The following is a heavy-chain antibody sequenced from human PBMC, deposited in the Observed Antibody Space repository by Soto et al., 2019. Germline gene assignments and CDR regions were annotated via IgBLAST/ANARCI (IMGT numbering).Heavy chain of an antibody. D-gene: IGHD3-22*01. CDR1: GFTFSSYA. CDR3: ATWYLSDSSGYYYPFDY. Sequence: GGSLRLSCAASGFTFSSYAMSWVRQAPGKGLEWVSAISGSGGSTYYADSVKGRFTISRDNSKNTLYLQMNSLRAEDTAVYYCATWYLSDSSGYYYPFDYWGQGTLVTVSS. J-gene: IGHJ4*02. CDR2: ISGSGGST. V-gene: IGHV3-23*01.